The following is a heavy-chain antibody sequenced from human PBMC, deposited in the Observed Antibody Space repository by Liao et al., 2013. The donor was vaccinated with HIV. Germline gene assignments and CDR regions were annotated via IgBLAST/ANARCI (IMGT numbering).Heavy chain of an antibody. CDR3: ARFPQGVYYYYYYMDV. CDR1: GGSISSYY. V-gene: IGHV4-59*12. Sequence: QVQLQQWGAGLLKPSETLSLTCTVSGGSISSYYWSWIRQPPGKGLEWIGYIYYSGSTNYNPSLKSRVTFSVDTSKNQFSLRLSSVTAADTAVYFCARFPQGVYYYYYYMDVWGKGTTVTVSS. J-gene: IGHJ6*03. CDR2: IYYSGST. D-gene: IGHD3-10*01.